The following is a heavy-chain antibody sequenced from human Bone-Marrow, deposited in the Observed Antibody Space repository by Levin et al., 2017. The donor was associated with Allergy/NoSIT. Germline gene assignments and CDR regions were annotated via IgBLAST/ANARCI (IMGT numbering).Heavy chain of an antibody. D-gene: IGHD3/OR15-3a*01. CDR1: GVSIDSGAYS. V-gene: IGHV4-30-2*01. J-gene: IGHJ3*02. Sequence: PSETLSLTCAVSGVSIDSGAYSWSWIRQTQGRGLEWIVYIRHNGNVLYRRGTPYYNPSLESRVTISEDTTENQFSLKLTSVKAAETAVYCCARGHYDSLTGYYNPDAFEIWGQGIMVTVSS. CDR3: ARGHYDSLTGYYNPDAFEI. CDR2: IRHNGNVLYRRGTP.